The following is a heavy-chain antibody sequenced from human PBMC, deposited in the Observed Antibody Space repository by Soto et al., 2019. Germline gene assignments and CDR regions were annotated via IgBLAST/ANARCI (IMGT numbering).Heavy chain of an antibody. CDR1: GFTFSSYW. V-gene: IGHV3-7*01. J-gene: IGHJ4*02. CDR2: IKQDGSEK. D-gene: IGHD3-22*01. Sequence: PGGSLRLSCAASGFTFSSYWMSWVRQAPGKGLEWVANIKQDGSEKYYVDSVKGRFTISRDNAKNSLYLQMNSLRAEDTAVYYCARTGSPMIVVVTYYFDYWRQGTLVTVSS. CDR3: ARTGSPMIVVVTYYFDY.